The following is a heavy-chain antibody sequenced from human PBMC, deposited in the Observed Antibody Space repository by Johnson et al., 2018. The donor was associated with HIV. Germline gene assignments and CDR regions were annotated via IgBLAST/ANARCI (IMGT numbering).Heavy chain of an antibody. CDR1: GFTFSSYD. J-gene: IGHJ3*02. CDR3: VRDGGGYSSSSVGAFDI. CDR2: IGTAVDT. Sequence: VQLVESGGGLVQPGGSLRLSCAASGFTFSSYDMHWVRQATGKGLEWVSTIGTAVDTYYPGYVKGRFTTPRENAKNSLYLQLNSLRLGDTAVYYCVRDGGGYSSSSVGAFDIWGQGTMVTVSS. D-gene: IGHD6-6*01. V-gene: IGHV3-13*01.